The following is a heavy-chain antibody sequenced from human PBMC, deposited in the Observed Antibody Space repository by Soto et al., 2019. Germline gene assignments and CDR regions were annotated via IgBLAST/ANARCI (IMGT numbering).Heavy chain of an antibody. J-gene: IGHJ4*02. Sequence: QVQLVESGGGVVQPGRSLRLSCAASGFTFSSYAMHWVRQAPGKGLEWVAVISYDGSNKYYADSVKGRFTISRDNSKNTLYLQMNSLRAEDTAVYYCARGKYCSGWNAWHWGQGTLVTVSS. D-gene: IGHD6-19*01. CDR2: ISYDGSNK. CDR3: ARGKYCSGWNAWH. CDR1: GFTFSSYA. V-gene: IGHV3-30-3*01.